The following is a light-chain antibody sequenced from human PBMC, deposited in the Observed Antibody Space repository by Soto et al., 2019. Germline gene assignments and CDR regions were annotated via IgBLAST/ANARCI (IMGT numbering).Light chain of an antibody. J-gene: IGLJ3*02. CDR3: CSYAGSSTWV. V-gene: IGLV2-23*02. CDR2: EVN. Sequence: QSALTQPASVSGSPGQSITISCTGTSSDVGTYNLVSWYQQRPGKAPKLMIYEVNKRPSGVSNRFSGSKSGNTASLTISGLQAEDEADYSCCSYAGSSTWVFGGGTKLTV. CDR1: SSDVGTYNL.